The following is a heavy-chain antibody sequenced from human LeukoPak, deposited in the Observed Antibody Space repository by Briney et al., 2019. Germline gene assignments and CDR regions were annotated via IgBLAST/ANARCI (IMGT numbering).Heavy chain of an antibody. J-gene: IGHJ5*02. D-gene: IGHD4-11*01. CDR1: GLTFSNAW. V-gene: IGHV3-23*01. CDR2: ISGSGGST. Sequence: PGGSLRFSCAASGLTFSNAWMSWVRQAPGKGLEWVSAISGSGGSTYYADSVKGRFTISRDNSKNTLYLQMNSLRAEDTAVYYCAKDSEGYSKYNWFDPWGQGTLVTVSS. CDR3: AKDSEGYSKYNWFDP.